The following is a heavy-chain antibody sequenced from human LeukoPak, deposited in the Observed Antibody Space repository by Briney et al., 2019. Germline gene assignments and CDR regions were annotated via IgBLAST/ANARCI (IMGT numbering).Heavy chain of an antibody. Sequence: GGSVRLSCAATGFTSVNYAMSWVRQAPGKGLEWISLISWNSGTIGYADSVKGRFTISRDNANNFLYLQMNSLRAEDTALYYCARAYKDRSLAGKKEFFQHWGQGTLVTVSS. CDR2: ISWNSGTI. J-gene: IGHJ1*01. CDR3: ARAYKDRSLAGKKEFFQH. CDR1: GFTSVNYA. D-gene: IGHD6-19*01. V-gene: IGHV3-9*02.